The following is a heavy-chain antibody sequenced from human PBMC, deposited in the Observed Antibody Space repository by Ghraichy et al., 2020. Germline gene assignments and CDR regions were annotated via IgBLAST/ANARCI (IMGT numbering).Heavy chain of an antibody. D-gene: IGHD3-10*01. CDR2: ISAYNGNT. CDR3: ARDPHASGYYYGSGSYLSGYFDL. Sequence: ASVKVSCKASGYTFTSYGISWVRQAPGQGLEWMGWISAYNGNTNYAQKLQGRVTMTTDTSTSTAYMELRSLRSDDTAVYYCARDPHASGYYYGSGSYLSGYFDLWGRGTLVTVSS. J-gene: IGHJ2*01. V-gene: IGHV1-18*04. CDR1: GYTFTSYG.